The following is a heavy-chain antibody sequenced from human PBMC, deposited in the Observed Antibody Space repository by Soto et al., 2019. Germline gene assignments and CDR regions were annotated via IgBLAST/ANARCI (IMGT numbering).Heavy chain of an antibody. J-gene: IGHJ6*02. D-gene: IGHD6-19*01. V-gene: IGHV1-69*01. Sequence: QVQLVQSGAEVAKPGSSVKVSCKASGDTFMNYAMSWVRQGPRQGLEWMGGIIPLFGSPKYAQKFQDRVKITAAESTSTVYMEVSSLRAEDTGVYYCARGQVAGNFYYYGMDVWGQGTTVTVS. CDR2: IIPLFGSP. CDR1: GDTFMNYA. CDR3: ARGQVAGNFYYYGMDV.